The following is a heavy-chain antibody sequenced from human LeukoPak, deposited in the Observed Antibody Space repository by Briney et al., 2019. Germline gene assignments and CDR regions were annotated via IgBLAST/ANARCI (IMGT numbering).Heavy chain of an antibody. D-gene: IGHD5-12*01. CDR3: ARDVGVATITGWYFDL. J-gene: IGHJ2*01. Sequence: SETLSLTCAVYGGSFSGYYWSWIRQPPGKGLEWIGEINHSGSTNYNPSLKSRVTISVDTSKNQFSLKLSSVTAADTAVYYCARDVGVATITGWYFDLWGRGTLVTVSS. CDR1: GGSFSGYY. V-gene: IGHV4-34*09. CDR2: INHSGST.